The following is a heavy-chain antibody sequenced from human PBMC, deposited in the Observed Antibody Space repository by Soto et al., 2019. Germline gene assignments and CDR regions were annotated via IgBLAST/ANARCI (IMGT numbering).Heavy chain of an antibody. CDR1: GFTFSIYA. CDR2: ISGSGGST. J-gene: IGHJ4*02. D-gene: IGHD2-15*01. V-gene: IGHV3-23*01. CDR3: ARKEGGTHPFDY. Sequence: HPGGSLRLSCAASGFTFSIYAMSWVRQAPGKGLEWVSAISGSGGSTYYADSVKGRFTISRDNSKNTLYLQMNSLRAEDTAVYYCARKEGGTHPFDYWGQGTLVTVSS.